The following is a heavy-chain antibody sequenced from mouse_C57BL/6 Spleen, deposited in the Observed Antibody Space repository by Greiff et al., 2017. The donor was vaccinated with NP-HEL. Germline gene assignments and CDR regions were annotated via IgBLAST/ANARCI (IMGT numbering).Heavy chain of an antibody. J-gene: IGHJ4*01. V-gene: IGHV5-9-1*02. CDR2: ISSGGDYI. CDR1: GFTFSSYA. Sequence: EVHLVESGEGLVKPGGSLKLSCAASGFTFSSYAMSWVRQTPEKRLEWVAYISSGGDYIYYADTVKGRFTISRDNARNTLYLQMSSLKSEDTAMYYCSRVYDYDEDYAMDYWGQGTSVTVSS. CDR3: SRVYDYDEDYAMDY. D-gene: IGHD2-4*01.